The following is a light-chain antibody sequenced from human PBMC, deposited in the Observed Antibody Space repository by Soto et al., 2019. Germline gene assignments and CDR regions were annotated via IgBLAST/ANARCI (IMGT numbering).Light chain of an antibody. Sequence: EIVMTQSPATLSVSPGERATLSCRASQSVSSNLAWYQQKPGQAPRLLIYGASTRATGIPSRLSGSGSGTEVTLTISSLQSEDFAVYYCQQYNNWAPITFGGGTKVEIK. CDR2: GAS. J-gene: IGKJ4*01. V-gene: IGKV3-15*01. CDR1: QSVSSN. CDR3: QQYNNWAPIT.